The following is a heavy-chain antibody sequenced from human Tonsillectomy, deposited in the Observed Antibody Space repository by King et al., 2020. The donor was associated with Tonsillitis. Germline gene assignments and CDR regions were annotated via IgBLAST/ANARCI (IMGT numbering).Heavy chain of an antibody. V-gene: IGHV4-39*02. CDR3: ARSGGYYYIT. CDR1: GGFITSSSYY. CDR2: IHYSGIT. D-gene: IGHD3-22*01. J-gene: IGHJ5*02. Sequence: QLQESGPGLVMPSETLSLTCTISGGFITSSSYYWGWIRQPPGKGLEWIGSIHYSGITYSNPPLKSRVTISVDTSKKHFSLKLSSVTAADTAVYYCARSGGYYYITWGQGTLVTVSS.